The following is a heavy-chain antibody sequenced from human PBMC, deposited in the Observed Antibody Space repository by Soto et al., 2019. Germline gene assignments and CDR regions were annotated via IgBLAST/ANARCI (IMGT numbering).Heavy chain of an antibody. V-gene: IGHV4-34*01. Sequence: SETLSITCAVYGGSFSGYYWSWIRQPPGKGLEWIGEINHSGSTNYNPSLKSRVTISVDTSKNQFSLKLSSVTAADTAVYYCARAVIAVAVRGYYYYYDYKAVWSKG. CDR3: ARAVIAVAVRGYYYYYDYKAV. CDR2: INHSGST. CDR1: GGSFSGYY. D-gene: IGHD6-19*01. J-gene: IGHJ6*03.